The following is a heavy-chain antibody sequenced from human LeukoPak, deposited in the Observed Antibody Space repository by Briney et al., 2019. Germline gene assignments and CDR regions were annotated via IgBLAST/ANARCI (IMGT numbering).Heavy chain of an antibody. J-gene: IGHJ4*02. D-gene: IGHD5-24*01. CDR1: GFTFSSYS. CDR3: ARNIDVEMATPFDY. Sequence: TAGGSLRLSCAASGFTFSSYSMNWVRQAPGKGLEWVSSISSSSSYIYYADSVKGRFTISRDNAKNSLYLQMNSLRAEDTAVYYCARNIDVEMATPFDYWGQGTLVTVSS. CDR2: ISSSSSYI. V-gene: IGHV3-21*01.